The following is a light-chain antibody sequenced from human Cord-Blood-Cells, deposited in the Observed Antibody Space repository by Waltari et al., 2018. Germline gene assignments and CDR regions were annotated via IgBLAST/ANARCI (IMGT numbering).Light chain of an antibody. Sequence: QPALTQPASVSGSPGQPITISCTGTSSDVGGYNYVFWYQQHPGKAPKLMVYDVSNRPAGVANRLSSSKSGNTASLTSSGLQAEDEADYYCSSYTSSSTVVFGTGTKVTVL. CDR2: DVS. V-gene: IGLV2-14*01. J-gene: IGLJ1*01. CDR1: SSDVGGYNY. CDR3: SSYTSSSTVV.